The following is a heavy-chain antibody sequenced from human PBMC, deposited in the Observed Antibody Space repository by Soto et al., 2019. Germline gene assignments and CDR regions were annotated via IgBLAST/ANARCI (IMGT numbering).Heavy chain of an antibody. V-gene: IGHV3-21*01. J-gene: IGHJ4*02. Sequence: EVHLVESGGGLVKPGGSLRLSCAVSGFTFSSYSMNWVRQAPGKGLEWVSSISGGSTYIYYADSVKGRFTISRDSAKKSLYLQMNRLRGEDTAVYYCARDPRIAAAGGGYWGQGTLVTVSS. CDR3: ARDPRIAAAGGGY. CDR2: ISGGSTYI. CDR1: GFTFSSYS. D-gene: IGHD6-13*01.